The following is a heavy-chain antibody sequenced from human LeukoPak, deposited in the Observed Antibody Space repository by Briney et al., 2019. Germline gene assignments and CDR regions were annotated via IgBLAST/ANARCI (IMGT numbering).Heavy chain of an antibody. CDR2: INPNSCGT. Sequence: ASVKVSCKASGYTFTGYYMHWVRQAPGQGLEWMGWINPNSCGTNYAQKFQGRVPMTRDTSISTAYMELSRLRSDDTAAYYCAREGYDSSGYYYYYYYGMDVWGQGTTVTVSS. D-gene: IGHD3-22*01. J-gene: IGHJ6*02. CDR1: GYTFTGYY. V-gene: IGHV1-2*02. CDR3: AREGYDSSGYYYYYYYGMDV.